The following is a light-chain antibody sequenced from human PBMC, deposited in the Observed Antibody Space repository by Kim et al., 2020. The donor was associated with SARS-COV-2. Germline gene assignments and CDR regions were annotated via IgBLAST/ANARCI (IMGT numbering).Light chain of an antibody. J-gene: IGLJ3*02. CDR3: CSRDSNNNVV. V-gene: IGLV3-19*01. CDR2: GKN. Sequence: SSELTQDPAVSVALGQTVRITCQGDSLRSYYATWYQQKPGQAPILVIYGKNNRPSGIPDRFSGSSSGNTASLTITGAQAADEADYFCCSRDSNNNVVVGG. CDR1: SLRSYY.